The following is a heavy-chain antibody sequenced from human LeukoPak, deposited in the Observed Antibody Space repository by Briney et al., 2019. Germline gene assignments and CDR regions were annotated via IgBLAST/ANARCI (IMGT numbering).Heavy chain of an antibody. CDR3: ARAPYCSGGSCYSEY. V-gene: IGHV1-8*01. Sequence: ASVKVSCKASGYTFTSYDNNWVRQATGQGLEWMGWMNPNSGNTGYAQKFQGRVTMTRNTSISTAYMELSSLRSEDTAVYYCARAPYCSGGSCYSEYWGQGTLVTVSS. CDR1: GYTFTSYD. CDR2: MNPNSGNT. J-gene: IGHJ4*02. D-gene: IGHD2-15*01.